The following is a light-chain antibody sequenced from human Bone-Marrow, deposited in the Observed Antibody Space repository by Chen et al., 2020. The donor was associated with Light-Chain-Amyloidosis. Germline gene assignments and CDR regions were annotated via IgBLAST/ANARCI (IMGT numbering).Light chain of an antibody. Sequence: SYVLTQPSSVSVAPGQTATIACGGNNIGSTRVHWYQQTPGQAPLLVVYDDSDRPSGIPARLSGSNSGSTATLTISRVEAGDEADYYCQVWDRSSDRPVFGGGTKLTVL. CDR1: NIGSTR. CDR2: DDS. J-gene: IGLJ3*02. V-gene: IGLV3-21*02. CDR3: QVWDRSSDRPV.